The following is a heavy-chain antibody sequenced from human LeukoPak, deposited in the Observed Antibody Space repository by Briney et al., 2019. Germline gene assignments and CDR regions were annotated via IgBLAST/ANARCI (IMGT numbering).Heavy chain of an antibody. CDR1: GGSISSYY. CDR3: ARNNWGLSTYYMDV. D-gene: IGHD7-27*01. J-gene: IGHJ6*03. V-gene: IGHV4-59*01. Sequence: SETLSLTCSVSGGSISSYYWSWIRQPPGKGLVWIGNIYYNGSTTYNPSLKSRVTILIDTPKNQFSLRLSSVTAADTAVYYCARNNWGLSTYYMDVWGKGTTVTVSS. CDR2: IYYNGST.